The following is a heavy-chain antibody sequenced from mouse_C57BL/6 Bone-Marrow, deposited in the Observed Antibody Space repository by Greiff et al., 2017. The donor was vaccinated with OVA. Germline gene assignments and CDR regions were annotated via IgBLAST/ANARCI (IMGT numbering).Heavy chain of an antibody. CDR3: ARERLRRYYAMDY. CDR2: INPSNGGT. Sequence: QLQQPGTELVKPGASVKLSCKASGYTFTSYWMHWVKQRPGQGLEWIGNINPSNGGTNYNEKFKSKATLTVDKSSSTAYMQLSSLTSEDSAVYYCARERLRRYYAMDYWGQGTSVTVSS. D-gene: IGHD2-4*01. V-gene: IGHV1-53*01. CDR1: GYTFTSYW. J-gene: IGHJ4*01.